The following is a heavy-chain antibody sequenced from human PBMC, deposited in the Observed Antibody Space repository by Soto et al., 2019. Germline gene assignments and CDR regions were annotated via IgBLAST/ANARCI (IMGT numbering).Heavy chain of an antibody. CDR3: ARGYCSGGSCYLVDY. CDR2: IWYDGSNK. CDR1: GFTFSSYG. D-gene: IGHD2-15*01. V-gene: IGHV3-33*01. Sequence: TGGSLRLSCAASGFTFSSYGMHWVRQAPGKGLEWVAVIWYDGSNKYYADSVKGRFTISRDNSKNTLYLQMNSLRAEDTAVYYCARGYCSGGSCYLVDYWGQGTLVTVSS. J-gene: IGHJ4*02.